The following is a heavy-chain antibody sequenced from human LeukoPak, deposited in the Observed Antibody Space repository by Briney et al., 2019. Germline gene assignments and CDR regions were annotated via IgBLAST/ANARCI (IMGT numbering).Heavy chain of an antibody. Sequence: PSETLSLTCTVSGYSISSGYCWAWIRQPPGKGLEWIGSIYYSGSTYYNPSLKSRVTISVDTSKNQFSLKLSSVTAADTAVYYCAREEEMATKSPFGYWGQGTLVTVSS. CDR3: AREEEMATKSPFGY. D-gene: IGHD5-24*01. CDR2: IYYSGST. J-gene: IGHJ4*02. V-gene: IGHV4-38-2*02. CDR1: GYSISSGYC.